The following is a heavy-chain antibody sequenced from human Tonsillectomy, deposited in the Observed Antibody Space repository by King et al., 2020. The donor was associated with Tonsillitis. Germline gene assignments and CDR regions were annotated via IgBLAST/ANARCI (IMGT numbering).Heavy chain of an antibody. CDR3: ASGTNYYDSSGYYYLLY. Sequence: VQLVESGAEVKKPGESLRISCKGSGYSFISYWITWVRQMPGKGLEWMGRIDPSDSYTNFSPSFEGHVTISADKSIGTAYLQWSSLKASDSAMYYCASGTNYYDSSGYYYLLYWGQGTLVTVSS. V-gene: IGHV5-10-1*03. CDR1: GYSFISYW. J-gene: IGHJ4*02. CDR2: IDPSDSYT. D-gene: IGHD3-22*01.